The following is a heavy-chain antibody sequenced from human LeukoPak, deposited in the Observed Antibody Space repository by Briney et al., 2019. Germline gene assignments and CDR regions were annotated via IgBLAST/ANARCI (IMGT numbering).Heavy chain of an antibody. CDR1: GYTLTQLS. D-gene: IGHD3-22*01. V-gene: IGHV1-24*01. Sequence: ASVKVSCKVSGYTLTQLSMHWVRQAPGKGLEGMGGFDPEDGETIYAQKFQGRVTMTEDTSTDTAYMELSSLRSEDTAVYYCATSLYYYDSSGYYGYWGQGTLVTVSS. J-gene: IGHJ4*02. CDR3: ATSLYYYDSSGYYGY. CDR2: FDPEDGET.